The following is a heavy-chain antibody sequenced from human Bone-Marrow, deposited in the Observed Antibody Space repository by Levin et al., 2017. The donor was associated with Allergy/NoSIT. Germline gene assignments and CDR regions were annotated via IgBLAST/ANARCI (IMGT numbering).Heavy chain of an antibody. CDR2: IIPIFGTA. V-gene: IGHV1-69*13. CDR3: EWRVAARPSFVDDAFDI. CDR1: GGTFSSYA. Sequence: SVKVSCKASGGTFSSYAISWVRQAPGQGLEWMGGIIPIFGTANYAQKFQGRVTITADESTSTAYMELSSLRSEDTAVYYCEWRVAARPSFVDDAFDIWGQGTMVTVSS. D-gene: IGHD6-6*01. J-gene: IGHJ3*02.